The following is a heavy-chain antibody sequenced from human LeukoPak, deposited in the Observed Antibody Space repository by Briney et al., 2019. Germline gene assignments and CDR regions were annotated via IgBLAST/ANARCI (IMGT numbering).Heavy chain of an antibody. D-gene: IGHD3-10*01. CDR2: ISYDGSNK. J-gene: IGHJ4*02. V-gene: IGHV3-30*03. CDR3: ARGSILLVSPMVRGVIMGPDFDY. Sequence: PGGSLRLSCAASGFTLSSYGMHWVRQAPGKGLEWVAVISYDGSNKYYADSVKGRFTISRDNSKNTLYLQMNSLRAEDTAVYYCARGSILLVSPMVRGVIMGPDFDYWGQGTLVTVSS. CDR1: GFTLSSYG.